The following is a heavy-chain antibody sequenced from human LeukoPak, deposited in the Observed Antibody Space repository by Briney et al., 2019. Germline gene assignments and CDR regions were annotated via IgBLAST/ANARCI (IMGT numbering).Heavy chain of an antibody. D-gene: IGHD6-6*01. V-gene: IGHV4-39*07. Sequence: SETLSLTCTVSGGSISSSSYYWGWIRQPPGKGLEWIGSIYYSGNTYYNPSLKSRVTISVDTSKNQFSMKLSSVTAADTAVYYCARDRIAARLGAFDIWGQGTMVTVSS. CDR3: ARDRIAARLGAFDI. J-gene: IGHJ3*02. CDR2: IYYSGNT. CDR1: GGSISSSSYY.